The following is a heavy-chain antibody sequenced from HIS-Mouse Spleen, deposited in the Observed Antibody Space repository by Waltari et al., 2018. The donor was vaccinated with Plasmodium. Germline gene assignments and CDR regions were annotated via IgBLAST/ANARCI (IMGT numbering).Heavy chain of an antibody. CDR1: GFPFGSYD. D-gene: IGHD1-1*01. CDR3: ARGRWNHAFDI. V-gene: IGHV3-13*01. J-gene: IGHJ3*02. CDR2: IGTAGDT. Sequence: EVQLVESGGGLVQPGGSLRLSCAASGFPFGSYDMHWVRQATGKGLEWVSAIGTAGDTYYPGSVKGRFTISRENTKNSLYLQMNSLRAGDTAVYYCARGRWNHAFDIWGQGTMVTVSS.